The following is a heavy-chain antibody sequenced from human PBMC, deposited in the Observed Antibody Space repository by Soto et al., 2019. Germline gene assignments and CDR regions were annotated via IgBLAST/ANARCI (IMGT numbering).Heavy chain of an antibody. Sequence: GAPVKVSCKASGYTFTSYGISWVRQAPGQGLEWMGWISGYNGKTNYAQKVQGRVTMTTDTSTSKAYMELRSLRPDDTAVYYFSRAGVIVVVVVKGKEDDAFEIWGQGTMVTVSS. J-gene: IGHJ3*02. D-gene: IGHD2-15*01. CDR1: GYTFTSYG. V-gene: IGHV1-18*01. CDR2: ISGYNGKT. CDR3: SRAGVIVVVVVKGKEDDAFEI.